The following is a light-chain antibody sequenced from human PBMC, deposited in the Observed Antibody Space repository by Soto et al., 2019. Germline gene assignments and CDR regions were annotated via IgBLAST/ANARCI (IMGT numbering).Light chain of an antibody. V-gene: IGKV3-15*01. Sequence: EIVMTQSPATLSVSPGERATLSCRASQSVSSNLAWYQQKPGQAPRLLIYGASTRATGIPARFSGSGSGTEFTLTISSLPSEDFAVYFCQKYNNWLITFGQGTRLEIK. CDR3: QKYNNWLIT. CDR2: GAS. CDR1: QSVSSN. J-gene: IGKJ5*01.